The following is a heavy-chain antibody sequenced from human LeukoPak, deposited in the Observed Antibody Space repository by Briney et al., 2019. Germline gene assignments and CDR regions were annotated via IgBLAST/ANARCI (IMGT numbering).Heavy chain of an antibody. Sequence: PGGSLRLSCAASGFTFSSYWMHWVRQAPGKGLVWVSRINRDGSNTDYADSVRGRFTISRDNAKNTLYLQLNSLRAEDTAVYYCARDIETAAIDYWGRGTLVTVPS. CDR1: GFTFSSYW. J-gene: IGHJ4*02. CDR3: ARDIETAAIDY. V-gene: IGHV3-74*01. CDR2: INRDGSNT. D-gene: IGHD6-13*01.